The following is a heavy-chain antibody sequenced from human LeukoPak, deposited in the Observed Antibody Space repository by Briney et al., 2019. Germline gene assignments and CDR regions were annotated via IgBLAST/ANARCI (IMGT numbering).Heavy chain of an antibody. D-gene: IGHD3-22*01. V-gene: IGHV5-51*01. CDR2: IYPGDSDT. J-gene: IGHJ3*02. CDR3: ASLYDSSGNDAFEI. Sequence: GESLQISCQGSGYSFTCYWIGWVRQMPGKGLEWMGIIYPGDSDTRYSPSFQGQVTISADKSISTAYLQWSSLKASDTAMYYCASLYDSSGNDAFEIWGQGTMVTVSS. CDR1: GYSFTCYW.